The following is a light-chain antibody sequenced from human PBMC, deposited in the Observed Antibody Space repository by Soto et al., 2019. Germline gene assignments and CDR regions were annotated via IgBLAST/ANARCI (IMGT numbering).Light chain of an antibody. Sequence: QPVLTQSPSASASLGASVKLTCTLSSGHSSNAIAWHQQQPEKGPRFLMKVNSDGSHKKGDGIPDRFSGSSSGAERYLTISSLQSEDEADYYCQTWGSGIAVFGTGTKVTVL. CDR3: QTWGSGIAV. J-gene: IGLJ1*01. V-gene: IGLV4-69*01. CDR1: SGHSSNA. CDR2: VNSDGSH.